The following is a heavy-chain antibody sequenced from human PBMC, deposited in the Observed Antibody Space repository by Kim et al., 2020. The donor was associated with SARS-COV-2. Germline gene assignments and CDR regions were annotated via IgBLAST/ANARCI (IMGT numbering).Heavy chain of an antibody. CDR1: GGSISSSSYY. J-gene: IGHJ3*02. CDR3: ARHAGAFDI. V-gene: IGHV4-39*01. Sequence: SETLSLTCTVSGGSISSSSYYWGWIRQPPGKGLEWIGSIYYSGSTYYNPSLKSRVTISVDTSKNQYSLKLSSVTAADTAVYYCARHAGAFDIWGQGTMVTVSS. CDR2: IYYSGST.